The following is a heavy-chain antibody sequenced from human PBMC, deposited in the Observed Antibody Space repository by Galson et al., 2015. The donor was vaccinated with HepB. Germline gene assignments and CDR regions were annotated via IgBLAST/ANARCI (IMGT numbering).Heavy chain of an antibody. CDR2: ISYDGSNK. J-gene: IGHJ4*02. CDR1: GFTFSGYA. Sequence: SLRLSCAASGFTFSGYAMHWVRQAPGKGLEWVAVISYDGSNKYYADSVKGRFTISRDNSKNTLYLQMNSLRAEDTAVYYCATSRDGYNYGALDYWGQGTLVTVSS. D-gene: IGHD5-24*01. V-gene: IGHV3-30*04. CDR3: ATSRDGYNYGALDY.